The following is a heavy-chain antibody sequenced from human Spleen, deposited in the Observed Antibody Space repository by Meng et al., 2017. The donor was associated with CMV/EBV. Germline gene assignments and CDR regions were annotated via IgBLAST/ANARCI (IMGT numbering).Heavy chain of an antibody. CDR2: ISPDNGGT. Sequence: SCRASGYTFIVYYMHWVRQAPGQGLEWMGWISPDNGGTNYAERFQDRVTMTTDTSINTVYMELSRLRSDDTAVYYCARTLGAATFDHWGQGALVTVSS. CDR1: GYTFIVYY. D-gene: IGHD2-15*01. J-gene: IGHJ4*02. V-gene: IGHV1-2*02. CDR3: ARTLGAATFDH.